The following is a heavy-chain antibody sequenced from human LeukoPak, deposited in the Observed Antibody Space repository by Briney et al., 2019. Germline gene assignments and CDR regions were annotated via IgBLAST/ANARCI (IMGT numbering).Heavy chain of an antibody. J-gene: IGHJ3*01. CDR3: VRPDRIFGVPAAFDA. CDR2: VIPKYSAS. D-gene: IGHD3-3*02. CDR1: GGSFSDWP. V-gene: IGHV1-69*13. Sequence: SVKVSCKPSGGSFSDWPINWVRQAPGQGLEWLGGVIPKYSASSYAQAFQGRVTITADESTNTVYMEMSGLRPDDTAVYYCVRPDRIFGVPAAFDAWGQGTLVAVSS.